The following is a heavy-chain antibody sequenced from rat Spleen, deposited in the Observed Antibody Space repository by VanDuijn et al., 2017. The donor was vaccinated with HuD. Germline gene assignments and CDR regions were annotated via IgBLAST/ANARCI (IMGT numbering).Heavy chain of an antibody. V-gene: IGHV10-10*01. D-gene: IGHD1-2*01. CDR1: GFTFRNFD. CDR3: AILTIAAY. Sequence: EVQLVESGGGLVQPGRSLKVSCTASGFTFRNFDMAWVRQAPGKGLELVADITSKSHNYATYYADSVKDRFRISRDDSQSMVYLQMDNLKTEDTALYYCAILTIAAYWGQGVMVTVSS. J-gene: IGHJ2*01. CDR2: ITSKSHNYAT.